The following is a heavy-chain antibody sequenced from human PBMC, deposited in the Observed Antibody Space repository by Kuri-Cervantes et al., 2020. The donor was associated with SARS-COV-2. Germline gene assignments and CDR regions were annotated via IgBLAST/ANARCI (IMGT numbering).Heavy chain of an antibody. Sequence: ASVKVSCKASGYTFTGYYMHWVRQAPGQGLEWMGWINPNSGGTNYAQKFQGRVTMTRDTSISTAYMELRSLRSDDTAVYYCARFLVPAAIDPYYYYYYMDVWGKGTTVTVSS. J-gene: IGHJ6*03. D-gene: IGHD2-2*02. CDR2: INPNSGGT. CDR1: GYTFTGYY. V-gene: IGHV1-2*02. CDR3: ARFLVPAAIDPYYYYYYMDV.